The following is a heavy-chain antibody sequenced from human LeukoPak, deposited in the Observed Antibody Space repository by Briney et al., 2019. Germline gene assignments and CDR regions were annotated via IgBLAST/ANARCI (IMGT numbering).Heavy chain of an antibody. V-gene: IGHV3-23*01. CDR2: ISGSGGST. Sequence: PGGSLRLSCAASGFTFSSYAMSWVRQAPGKGLEWVSAISGSGGSTYYADSVKGRFTISRDNSKNTLYLQMNSLRAEDTAVYYCARALYYDFWSGYYPVPYYYYGMDVWGQGTTVTVSS. J-gene: IGHJ6*02. D-gene: IGHD3-3*01. CDR1: GFTFSSYA. CDR3: ARALYYDFWSGYYPVPYYYYGMDV.